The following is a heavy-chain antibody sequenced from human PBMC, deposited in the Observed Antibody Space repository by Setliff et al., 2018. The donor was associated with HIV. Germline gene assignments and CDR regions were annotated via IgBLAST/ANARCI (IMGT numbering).Heavy chain of an antibody. V-gene: IGHV3-7*01. CDR3: AGSRGYFVQAD. CDR2: IGKDGSVK. Sequence: PGGSLRLSCVASGLTFNRYWMSWVRQVPGKGLEWVANIGKDGSVKYYVDSVKGRFSISRDNTKNLLYLEMNSLRAEDAAVYYCAGSRGYFVQADWGQGTLVTVSS. D-gene: IGHD1-1*01. CDR1: GLTFNRYW. J-gene: IGHJ4*02.